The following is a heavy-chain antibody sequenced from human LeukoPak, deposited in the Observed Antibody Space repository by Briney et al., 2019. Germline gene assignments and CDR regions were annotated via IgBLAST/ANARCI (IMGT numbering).Heavy chain of an antibody. J-gene: IGHJ6*02. D-gene: IGHD3-10*01. CDR3: ARGVLKYYYGMDV. V-gene: IGHV4-34*01. CDR2: INHSGST. Sequence: SETLSLTCAVYGGSFSGYYWSWIRQPPGKGLEWIGEINHSGSTNYNPSLKSRVTILVDTSKSQFSLKLSSVTAADTAVYYCARGVLKYYYGMDVWGQGTTVTVSS. CDR1: GGSFSGYY.